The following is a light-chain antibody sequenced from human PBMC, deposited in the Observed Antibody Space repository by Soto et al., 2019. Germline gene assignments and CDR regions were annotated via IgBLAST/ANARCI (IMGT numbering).Light chain of an antibody. Sequence: DIQMTQSPSTLSASVGDRVNITCRATQTISTLLAWYQQRPGIAPNLLIYKASSLESGVPSRFSGSGSGTEFTLTISSLQPDDFATYFGQQYSTYPWTFGQGTKVEVK. CDR2: KAS. J-gene: IGKJ1*01. CDR3: QQYSTYPWT. CDR1: QTISTL. V-gene: IGKV1-5*03.